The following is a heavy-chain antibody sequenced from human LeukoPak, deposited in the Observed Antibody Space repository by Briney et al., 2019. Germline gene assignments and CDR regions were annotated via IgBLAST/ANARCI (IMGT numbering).Heavy chain of an antibody. CDR3: AKDRELYYYYMDV. CDR1: GFTFSSYG. V-gene: IGHV3-30*02. D-gene: IGHD3-10*01. CDR2: IRYDGSNK. J-gene: IGHJ6*03. Sequence: PGGPLRLSCAASGFTFSSYGMHWVRQAPGKGLEWVAFIRYDGSNKYYADSVKGRFTISRDNSKNTLYLQMNSLRAEDTAVYYCAKDRELYYYYMDVWGKGTTVTVSS.